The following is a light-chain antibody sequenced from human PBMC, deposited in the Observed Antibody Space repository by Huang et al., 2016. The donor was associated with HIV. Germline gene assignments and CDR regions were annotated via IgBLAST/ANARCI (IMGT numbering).Light chain of an antibody. J-gene: IGKJ1*01. CDR1: QSVYSSSTSKDY. CDR2: WAS. CDR3: QQYYSSPQT. Sequence: DIIMTQSPDSLAVSLGERATLNCRSSQSVYSSSTSKDYMAWFQQKPGQPPRLLLFWASTFEAGVPDRFSGSGSGTHFTLTIANLEAEDAAIYYCQQYYSSPQTFGQGTRVEVK. V-gene: IGKV4-1*01.